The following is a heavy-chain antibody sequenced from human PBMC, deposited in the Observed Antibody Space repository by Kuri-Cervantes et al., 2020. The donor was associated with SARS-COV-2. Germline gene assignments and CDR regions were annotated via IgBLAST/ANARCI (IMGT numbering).Heavy chain of an antibody. CDR3: ASPRDLYYYGSGLDY. V-gene: IGHV3-21*01. CDR2: ISSSSSYI. D-gene: IGHD3-10*01. CDR1: GYSISSGYY. Sequence: GGSLRLSCAVSGYSISSGYYWGWIRQPPGKGLEWVSSISSSSSYIYYADSVKGRFTISRDNAKNSLYLQMNSLRAEDTAVYYCASPRDLYYYGSGLDYWGQGTLVTVSS. J-gene: IGHJ4*02.